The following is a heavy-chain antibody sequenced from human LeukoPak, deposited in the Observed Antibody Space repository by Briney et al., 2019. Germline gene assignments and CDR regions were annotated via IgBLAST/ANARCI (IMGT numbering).Heavy chain of an antibody. Sequence: PSETLSLTCTVSGGSISSYYWSWIRQPPGKGLEWIGYIYYSGSTNYNPSLKSRVTISVDTSKNQFSLKLSSVTAADTAVYYCATCGAGSDCGGXXAXFDYWGQGSLVTVSS. V-gene: IGHV4-59*01. CDR3: ATCGAGSDCGGXXAXFDY. J-gene: IGHJ4*02. CDR2: IYYSGST. D-gene: IGHD2-21*01. CDR1: GGSISSYY.